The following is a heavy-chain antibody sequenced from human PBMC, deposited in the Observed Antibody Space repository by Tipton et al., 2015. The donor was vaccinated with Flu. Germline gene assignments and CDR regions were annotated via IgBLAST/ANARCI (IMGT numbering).Heavy chain of an antibody. V-gene: IGHV5-51*01. CDR1: GYSFTSYW. CDR3: ARHAQDYDFWSGYYNPYYYYMDV. Sequence: QSGAEVKKPGESLKISCKGSGYSFTSYWIGWVRQMPGKGLEWMGIIYPGDSDTRYSPSLQGQVTISADKSISTAYLQWSSLKASDTAMYYCARHAQDYDFWSGYYNPYYYYMDVWGKGTTVTVSS. J-gene: IGHJ6*03. CDR2: IYPGDSDT. D-gene: IGHD3-3*01.